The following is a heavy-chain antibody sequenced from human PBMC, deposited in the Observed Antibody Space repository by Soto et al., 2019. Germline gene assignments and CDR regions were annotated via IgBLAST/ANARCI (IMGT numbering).Heavy chain of an antibody. Sequence: SVKVSCKASGGTFSSYAISWVRQAPGQGLEWMGGIIPIFGTANYAQKFQGRVTITADESTSTAYVELSSLRSEDTAVYYCARPAYYYGSEKHYYYYGMDVWGQGTTVTVSS. J-gene: IGHJ6*02. CDR2: IIPIFGTA. CDR1: GGTFSSYA. CDR3: ARPAYYYGSEKHYYYYGMDV. D-gene: IGHD3-10*01. V-gene: IGHV1-69*13.